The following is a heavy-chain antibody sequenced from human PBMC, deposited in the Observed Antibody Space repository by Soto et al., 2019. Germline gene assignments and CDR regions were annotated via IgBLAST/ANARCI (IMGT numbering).Heavy chain of an antibody. CDR3: ARDPPRYCSSTSCYYYGMDV. Sequence: SETLSLTCTVSGGSISSYHWSWIRQPPGKGLECIGSIYNSGSTNYNPSLKSRVTVSLDASKNQFSLKLTSVTAADTAVYYCARDPPRYCSSTSCYYYGMDVWGRGTTVTVS. V-gene: IGHV4-59*01. CDR2: IYNSGST. D-gene: IGHD2-2*01. CDR1: GGSISSYH. J-gene: IGHJ6*02.